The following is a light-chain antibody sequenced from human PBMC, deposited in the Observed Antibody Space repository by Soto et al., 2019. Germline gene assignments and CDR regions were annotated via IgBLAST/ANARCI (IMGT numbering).Light chain of an antibody. CDR3: AAWDDILNGVV. Sequence: QSVLTQPPSASGTPGQRVTISCSGSRSNIGSNSVHWYQQLPGTAPKLLIYSNTHRPSGVPDRFSGSKSGTSASLAISGLQSEDEADYYCAAWDDILNGVVFGGGTKLTVL. V-gene: IGLV1-44*01. J-gene: IGLJ2*01. CDR2: SNT. CDR1: RSNIGSNS.